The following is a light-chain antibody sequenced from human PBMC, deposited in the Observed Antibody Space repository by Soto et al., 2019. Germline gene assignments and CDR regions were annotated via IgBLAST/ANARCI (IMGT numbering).Light chain of an antibody. J-gene: IGKJ5*01. CDR1: QGISSY. CDR3: QQRHSYPIT. Sequence: DIQLTQSPSFLSASVGDGITISCRASQGISSYLAWYQQKPGKAPKLLTHTASTLQSGVPSRFSGSGAGAEFTLTISSLQPEDFATYYCQQRHSYPITFGQGTRLEIK. V-gene: IGKV1-9*01. CDR2: TAS.